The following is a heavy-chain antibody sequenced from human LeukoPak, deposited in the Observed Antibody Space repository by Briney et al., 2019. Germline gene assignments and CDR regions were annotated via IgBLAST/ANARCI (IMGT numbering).Heavy chain of an antibody. D-gene: IGHD3-3*01. CDR2: IYSSDYI. V-gene: IGHV3-66*01. CDR3: ARASEYYYYYMDV. Sequence: PGGSLRLSCAASGFLVNANHMNWVRQAPGKGLEWVSIIYSSDYIYYADSVKGRFTISRDNSKNTLYLQMNSLRVEDSAVYYCARASEYYYYYMDVWGKGTTVTVSS. J-gene: IGHJ6*03. CDR1: GFLVNANH.